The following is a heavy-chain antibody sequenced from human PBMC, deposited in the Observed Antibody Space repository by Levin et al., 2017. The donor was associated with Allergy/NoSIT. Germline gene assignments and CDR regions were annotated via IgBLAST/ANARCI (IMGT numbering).Heavy chain of an antibody. V-gene: IGHV1-46*01. CDR1: GYDFTSAQ. CDR3: ARGPYNWFDP. CDR2: INPSGGAT. J-gene: IGHJ5*02. Sequence: GESLKISFKASGYDFTSAQIHWVRQAPGQRFEYMGIINPSGGATSYAQKFQGRVTMTRDTSTRTVYMELSSLRSEDTAIYYCARGPYNWFDPWGQGTLVTVSS.